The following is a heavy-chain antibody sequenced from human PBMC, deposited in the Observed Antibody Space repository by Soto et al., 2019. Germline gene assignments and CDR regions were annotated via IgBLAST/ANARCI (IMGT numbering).Heavy chain of an antibody. Sequence: PGGSLRLSCAASGFTFSSFALHWVRQAPGEGLEWVALISHDGRIENYADSVKGRFIISRDNSKNTVYMQTDSLRLEDTGVYYCARDGLPDDFRSGGYWFDPWGQGTQVTVSS. D-gene: IGHD3-3*01. V-gene: IGHV3-30-3*01. J-gene: IGHJ5*02. CDR1: GFTFSSFA. CDR2: ISHDGRIE. CDR3: ARDGLPDDFRSGGYWFDP.